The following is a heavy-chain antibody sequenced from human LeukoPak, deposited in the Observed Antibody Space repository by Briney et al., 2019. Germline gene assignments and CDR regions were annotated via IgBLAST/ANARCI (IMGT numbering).Heavy chain of an antibody. CDR3: ARDPTTKYGMDV. J-gene: IGHJ6*02. Sequence: GGSLRPSCAASGFTVSSNYMSWVRQAPGKGLEWVSVIYSGGSTYYADSVKGRFTISRDNSKNTLYLQMNSLRAEDTAVYYCARDPTTKYGMDVWGQGTTVTVSS. V-gene: IGHV3-66*02. D-gene: IGHD1-7*01. CDR2: IYSGGST. CDR1: GFTVSSNY.